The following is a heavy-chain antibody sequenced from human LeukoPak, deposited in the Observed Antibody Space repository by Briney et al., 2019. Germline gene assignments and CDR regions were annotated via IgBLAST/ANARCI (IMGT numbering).Heavy chain of an antibody. Sequence: GGSLRLSCAASGFTFSSYGIHWVRQAPGKGLEWVAVIWYDGSNKYYADSVKGQFTISRDNSKNTLYLQMNSLRAEDTAVYYCAKDDGSGYSIYYWGQGTLVTVSS. V-gene: IGHV3-33*06. J-gene: IGHJ4*02. D-gene: IGHD3-22*01. CDR3: AKDDGSGYSIYY. CDR2: IWYDGSNK. CDR1: GFTFSSYG.